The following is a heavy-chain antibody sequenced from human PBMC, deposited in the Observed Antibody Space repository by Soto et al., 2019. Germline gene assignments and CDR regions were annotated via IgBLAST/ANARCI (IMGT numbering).Heavy chain of an antibody. CDR2: IWNDGTSR. CDR3: ARPDIVAAIGGALDC. Sequence: QVQRVESGGGVVQPGRSLRLACEASGFTFSNYGMHWVRQAPGKGLEWVAVIWNDGTSRYYADSVKGRFTISRDNSKNTLFLKMNNPRAEDTAVYYCARPDIVAAIGGALDCWGQGTLVTVSS. V-gene: IGHV3-33*01. D-gene: IGHD5-12*01. CDR1: GFTFSNYG. J-gene: IGHJ4*02.